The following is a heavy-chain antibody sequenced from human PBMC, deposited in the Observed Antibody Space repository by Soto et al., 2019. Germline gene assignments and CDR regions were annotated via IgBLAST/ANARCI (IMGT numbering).Heavy chain of an antibody. CDR1: RFSLSTYW. CDR2: INPVGGIT. D-gene: IGHD3-9*01. J-gene: IGHJ4*02. Sequence: EVQLVESGGGLVQPGGSLRLSCVASRFSLSTYWMYWVRQAPGKGLVWVSRINPVGGITHYADSVKGRFTISRDNAKNTLYLQMNSLKVDDTAVYYCSRDLGKYDRHYFDNWGQGTLVTVSS. V-gene: IGHV3-74*01. CDR3: SRDLGKYDRHYFDN.